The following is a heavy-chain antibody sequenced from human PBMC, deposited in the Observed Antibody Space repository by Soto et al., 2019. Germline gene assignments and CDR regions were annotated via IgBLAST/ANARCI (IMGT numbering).Heavy chain of an antibody. D-gene: IGHD2-21*02. V-gene: IGHV1-3*05. CDR2: INAGNGNT. CDR3: ARSSVVVTALDY. Sequence: QVQLVQSGAEEKKPGASVKVSCKASGYTFTSYAMHWVRQAPGQRLEWMGWINAGNGNTKYSQKFQGRVTITRDTSASTAYMEISSMRSDETSVYYCARSSVVVTALDYWGQGPPVTVSS. CDR1: GYTFTSYA. J-gene: IGHJ4*02.